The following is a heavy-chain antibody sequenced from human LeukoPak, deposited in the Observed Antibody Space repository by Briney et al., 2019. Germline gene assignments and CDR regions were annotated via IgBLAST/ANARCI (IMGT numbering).Heavy chain of an antibody. CDR3: ARRRYYDSTGYLD. CDR1: GDSISSSSYY. V-gene: IGHV4-39*01. CDR2: IYYRGST. Sequence: SETLSLTCTISGDSISSSSYYWGWIRQPPGKGLEWIGDIYYRGSTYYSPSLKSRVSISIDTSNYQFSLTLNSVTAADTALYFCARRRYYDSTGYLDWGQGTLVTVSS. J-gene: IGHJ1*01. D-gene: IGHD3-22*01.